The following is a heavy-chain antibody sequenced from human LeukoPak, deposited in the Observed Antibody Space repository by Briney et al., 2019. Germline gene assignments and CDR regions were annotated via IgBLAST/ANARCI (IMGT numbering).Heavy chain of an antibody. CDR1: GFTFSSYA. Sequence: GGSLRLSCAASGFTFSSYAMSWVRQAPGKGLEWVSAISGSGGSTYYADSVKGRFTISRDNSKNTLYLQMNSLRAEDTAVYYCAKPLYDSSGYLGYFDYWGQGPLVTVS. V-gene: IGHV3-23*01. J-gene: IGHJ4*02. CDR2: ISGSGGST. CDR3: AKPLYDSSGYLGYFDY. D-gene: IGHD3-22*01.